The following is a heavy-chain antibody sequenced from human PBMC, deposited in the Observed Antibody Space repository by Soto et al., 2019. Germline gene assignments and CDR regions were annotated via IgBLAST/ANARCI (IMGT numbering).Heavy chain of an antibody. Sequence: SLRLSCAASGFTFSSYSMNWVRQAPGKGLEWVSCITSSGGTIYYADSVKGRFTISRDNAKNSLFLQMNSLRDEDTAVYFCARGTPSPLIVRSSRGPWFDPWGQGTLVTVSS. CDR3: ARGTPSPLIVRSSRGPWFDP. CDR2: ITSSGGTI. V-gene: IGHV3-48*02. D-gene: IGHD2-15*01. J-gene: IGHJ5*02. CDR1: GFTFSSYS.